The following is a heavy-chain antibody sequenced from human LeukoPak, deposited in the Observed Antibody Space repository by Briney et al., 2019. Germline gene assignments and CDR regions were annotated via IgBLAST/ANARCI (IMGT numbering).Heavy chain of an antibody. Sequence: PGGSLRLSRAASGFTFSSYWMLWVRQAPGKGLVWVSRINTDGSNTNYADSVKGRFTISRDNAKNTLYLQMNSLRAEDTAVYYCARVSTGSSSYDYWGQGTLVTVSS. CDR2: INTDGSNT. V-gene: IGHV3-74*01. CDR3: ARVSTGSSSYDY. CDR1: GFTFSSYW. D-gene: IGHD6-13*01. J-gene: IGHJ4*02.